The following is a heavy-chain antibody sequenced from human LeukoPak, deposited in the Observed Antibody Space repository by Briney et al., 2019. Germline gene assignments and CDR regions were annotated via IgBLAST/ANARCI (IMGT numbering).Heavy chain of an antibody. CDR1: GGNFISHA. J-gene: IGHJ4*02. Sequence: GASVKVSCKASGGNFISHAISWVRQAPRQGLEWMGRIIPVIDTGNYAQKFKGRVTITADKSTSTAYMELSSLRSEDTAVYYCARDHQGSSSWTFDYWGQGTLVTVSS. CDR2: IIPVIDTG. CDR3: ARDHQGSSSWTFDY. D-gene: IGHD6-13*01. V-gene: IGHV1-69*04.